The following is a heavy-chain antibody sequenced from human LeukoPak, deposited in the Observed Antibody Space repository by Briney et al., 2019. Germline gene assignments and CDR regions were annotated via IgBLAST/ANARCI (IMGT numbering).Heavy chain of an antibody. CDR1: GFTFSSYA. V-gene: IGHV3-30-3*01. CDR2: ISYDGSNK. J-gene: IGHJ6*02. CDR3: AREVGIHLRHYYGMDV. D-gene: IGHD1-26*01. Sequence: GGSLRLSCAASGFTFSSYAIHWVRQAPGKGLEWVAVISYDGSNKYYADSVKGRFTISRDNSKNTLYLQMNSLRAEDTAVYYCAREVGIHLRHYYGMDVWGQGTTVTVSS.